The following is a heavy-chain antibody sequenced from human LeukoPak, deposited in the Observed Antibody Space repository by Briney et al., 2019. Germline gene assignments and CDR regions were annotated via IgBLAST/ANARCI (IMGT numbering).Heavy chain of an antibody. Sequence: GASVKLSCKASGYTFTSCYINWVRQATGQGLEWMGWMNPNSGNTGYGQSFQGRITMTRDISIGTAYMELSNLTSEDTAIYYCTRGSSGRRDNWGQGTLVTVSA. J-gene: IGHJ4*02. D-gene: IGHD6-19*01. CDR1: GYTFTSCY. V-gene: IGHV1-8*01. CDR3: TRGSSGRRDN. CDR2: MNPNSGNT.